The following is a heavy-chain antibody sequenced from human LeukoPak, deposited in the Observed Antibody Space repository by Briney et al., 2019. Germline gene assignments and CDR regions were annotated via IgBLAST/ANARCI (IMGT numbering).Heavy chain of an antibody. CDR2: IIPILGIA. J-gene: IGHJ4*02. CDR3: ASQESSGWSSFDY. Sequence: SVKVSCKASGGTFSSYAISWVRQAPGQGLEWMGRIIPILGIANYAQKFQGRVTITADKSTSTAYMELSSLRSEDTAVYYCASQESSGWSSFDYWGQGTLATVSS. V-gene: IGHV1-69*04. CDR1: GGTFSSYA. D-gene: IGHD6-19*01.